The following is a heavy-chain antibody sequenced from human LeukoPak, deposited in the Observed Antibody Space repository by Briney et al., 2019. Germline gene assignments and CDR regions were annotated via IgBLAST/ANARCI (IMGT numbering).Heavy chain of an antibody. J-gene: IGHJ4*02. V-gene: IGHV3-23*01. CDR1: GFSLSSYA. CDR2: ISSTDAGT. CDR3: AKAPVTSCRGAYCYPFDY. Sequence: PGGSLRLSCAASGFSLSSYAMSWVRQAPGKGLEWVSAISSTDAGTYHADSVRGRFTISRDSSKNPLYLQMNSLSAEDAAVYYCAKAPVTSCRGAYCYPFDYWGQGTLVTVSS. D-gene: IGHD2-21*01.